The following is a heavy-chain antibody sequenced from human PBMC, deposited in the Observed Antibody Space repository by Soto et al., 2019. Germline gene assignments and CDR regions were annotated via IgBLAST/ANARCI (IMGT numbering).Heavy chain of an antibody. Sequence: SETLSLTCTVSGGSISSSSYYWGWIRQPPGKGLEWIGSIYYSGSTYYNPSLKSRVTISVDTSKNQFSLKLSSVTAADTAVYYCTLDPPVDTAMADYYYGMDVWGQGTTVTVSS. CDR3: TLDPPVDTAMADYYYGMDV. J-gene: IGHJ6*02. D-gene: IGHD5-18*01. CDR2: IYYSGST. V-gene: IGHV4-39*01. CDR1: GGSISSSSYY.